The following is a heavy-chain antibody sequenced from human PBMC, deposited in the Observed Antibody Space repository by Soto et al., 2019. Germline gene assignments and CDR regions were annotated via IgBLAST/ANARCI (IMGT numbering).Heavy chain of an antibody. Sequence: QVQLVQSGAEVKKPGASVKVSCKASGYTFTSYALQWVRQAPGQRLEWMGWINAGNGNIKYSQKFQGRVTITRDTSASTADMELSSLRSEDTTVYYCARDLGGWTDYWGQGTLVTVSS. CDR3: ARDLGGWTDY. J-gene: IGHJ4*02. CDR2: INAGNGNI. D-gene: IGHD6-19*01. V-gene: IGHV1-3*01. CDR1: GYTFTSYA.